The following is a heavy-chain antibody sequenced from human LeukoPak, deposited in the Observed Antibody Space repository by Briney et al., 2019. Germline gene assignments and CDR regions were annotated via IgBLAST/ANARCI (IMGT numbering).Heavy chain of an antibody. CDR1: GFTFSDYY. CDR3: ARQQLDYYYYGMDV. J-gene: IGHJ6*02. Sequence: PGGSLRLSCAASGFTFSDYYMSWIRQAPGKGLEWVSYISSSGSYTNYADSVKGRFTISRDNAKNSPYLQMNSLRAEDTAVYYCARQQLDYYYYGMDVWGQGTTVTVSS. V-gene: IGHV3-11*03. D-gene: IGHD6-13*01. CDR2: ISSSGSYT.